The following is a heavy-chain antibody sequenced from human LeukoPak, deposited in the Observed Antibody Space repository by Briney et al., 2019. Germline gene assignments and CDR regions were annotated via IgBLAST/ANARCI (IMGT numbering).Heavy chain of an antibody. V-gene: IGHV1-2*02. CDR2: INPNSGGT. J-gene: IGHJ4*02. Sequence: ASVKVSCKASGYTFTSYYMHWVRQAPGQGLEWMGWINPNSGGTNYAQKFQGRVTMTRDTSISTAYMELSRLRSDDTAVYYCARDHGNDYCSSTSCYAGELDYWGQGTLVTVSS. CDR3: ARDHGNDYCSSTSCYAGELDY. D-gene: IGHD2-2*01. CDR1: GYTFTSYY.